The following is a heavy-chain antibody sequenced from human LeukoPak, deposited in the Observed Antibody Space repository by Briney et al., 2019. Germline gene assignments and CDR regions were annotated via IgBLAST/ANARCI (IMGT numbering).Heavy chain of an antibody. CDR3: ARTQPSEYQLLRASYFDY. CDR2: ISAYNGNT. Sequence: ASVKVSCKASGYTFTSYGISWVRQAPGQGLEWMGWISAYNGNTNYAQKLQGRVTMTTDTSTSIAYMELRSLRSDDTAVYYCARTQPSEYQLLRASYFDYWGQGTLVTVSS. V-gene: IGHV1-18*01. J-gene: IGHJ4*02. D-gene: IGHD2-2*01. CDR1: GYTFTSYG.